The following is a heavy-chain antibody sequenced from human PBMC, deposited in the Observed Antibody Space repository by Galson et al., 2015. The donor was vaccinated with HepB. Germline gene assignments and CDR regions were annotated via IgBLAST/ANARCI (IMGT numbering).Heavy chain of an antibody. CDR1: GFTFSSYA. V-gene: IGHV3-30*04. CDR3: ATLVATIGHY. CDR2: ISYDGSNK. J-gene: IGHJ4*02. D-gene: IGHD5-12*01. Sequence: SLRLSCAASGFTFSSYAMHWVRQAPGKGLEWVAVISYDGSNKYYADSVKGRFTISRDNSKNTLYLQMDSLRAEDTAVYYCATLVATIGHYWGQGTLVTVSS.